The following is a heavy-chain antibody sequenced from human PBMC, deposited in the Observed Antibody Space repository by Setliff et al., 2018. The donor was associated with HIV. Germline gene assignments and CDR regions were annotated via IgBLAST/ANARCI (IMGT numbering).Heavy chain of an antibody. CDR3: VRGVQSPPHYSYYYMDV. Sequence: GASVKVSCKASRSTFNSHTINWVRQAPGQGLDWMGRIIPILGVANCAQRFQGKVTITADKSTSTAYMELTSLRFDDTAMYYCVRGVQSPPHYSYYYMDVWGEGTMVTVS. J-gene: IGHJ6*03. CDR2: IIPILGVA. CDR1: RSTFNSHT. D-gene: IGHD3-3*01. V-gene: IGHV1-69*02.